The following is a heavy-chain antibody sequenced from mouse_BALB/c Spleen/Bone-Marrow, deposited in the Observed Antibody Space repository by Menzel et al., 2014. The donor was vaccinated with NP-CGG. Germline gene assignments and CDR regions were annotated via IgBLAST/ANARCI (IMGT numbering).Heavy chain of an antibody. J-gene: IGHJ2*01. V-gene: IGHV1-4*01. CDR3: ARPKGFALDY. CDR1: GYTFTDYT. CDR2: VNPRSGYA. Sequence: QVQLQQSGAELASPGASVKMSCKASGYTFTDYTIQWVKQRPGQGLEWIGYVNPRSGYANYNQKFKDKATLTADKPSSTAFMQLSSLTSVDSAVYYCARPKGFALDYWGQGTALTVSS.